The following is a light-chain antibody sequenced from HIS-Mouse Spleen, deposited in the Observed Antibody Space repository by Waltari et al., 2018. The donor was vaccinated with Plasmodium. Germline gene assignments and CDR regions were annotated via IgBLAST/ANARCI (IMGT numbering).Light chain of an antibody. CDR1: KLGANY. Sequence: SYELTQPPSVSVSPGQTASITCSGDKLGANYACWYQPKPGQSPVLVIYQDSKRPSGIPERFSGSNSGNTATLTISGTQAMDEADYYCQAWDSSTAVFGGGTKLTVL. CDR3: QAWDSSTAV. V-gene: IGLV3-1*01. J-gene: IGLJ3*02. CDR2: QDS.